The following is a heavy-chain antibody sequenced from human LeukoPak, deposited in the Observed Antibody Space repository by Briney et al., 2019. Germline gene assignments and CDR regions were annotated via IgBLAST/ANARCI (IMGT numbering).Heavy chain of an antibody. CDR2: INHSGST. J-gene: IGHJ4*02. D-gene: IGHD6-13*01. CDR3: AREGSSWYVGSDY. V-gene: IGHV4-34*01. Sequence: SETLSLTCTVSGGSISSYYWSWIRQPPGKGLEWIGEINHSGSTNYNPSLKTRVTISVDTSKNQFSLKLSSVTAADTAVYYCAREGSSWYVGSDYWGQGTLVTVSS. CDR1: GGSISSYY.